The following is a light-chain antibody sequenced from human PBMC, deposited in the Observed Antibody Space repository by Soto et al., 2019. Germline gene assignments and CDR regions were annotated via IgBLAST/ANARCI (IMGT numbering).Light chain of an antibody. CDR2: GAS. J-gene: IGKJ1*01. Sequence: PGEIATLSCRASQSVSSSNFAWYQQKPAKAPRLLIYGASRRAPGIPERFSGSGYGTDFTLTISRLEHEDFEVYYCQQYLTSPKTFGHGTKVDIK. V-gene: IGKV3-20*01. CDR1: QSVSSSN. CDR3: QQYLTSPKT.